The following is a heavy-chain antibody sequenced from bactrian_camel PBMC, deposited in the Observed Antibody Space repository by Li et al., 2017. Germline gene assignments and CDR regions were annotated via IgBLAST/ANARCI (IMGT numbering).Heavy chain of an antibody. J-gene: IGHJ4*01. D-gene: IGHD7*01. Sequence: HVQLVESGGGLVQPGGSLRLSCAASGFTFNSYYFAWIRHAPGKGLEWVASLYSDGSNTYYADSVKGRFTISRDNADNTLYLQMNYLEPEDTAMYICAARVASIFDRFDPALLARYYNTWGQGTQVTVS. CDR2: LYSDGSNT. CDR3: AARVASIFDRFDPALLARYYNT. CDR1: GFTFNSYY. V-gene: IGHV3-2*01.